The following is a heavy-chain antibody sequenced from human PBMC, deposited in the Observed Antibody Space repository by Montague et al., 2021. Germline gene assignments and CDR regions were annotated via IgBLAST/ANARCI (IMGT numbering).Heavy chain of an antibody. CDR3: ARQEYGLDV. CDR1: GFTFDSYD. CDR2: TSGRSTYI. V-gene: IGHV3-21*01. Sequence: SLRLSCAGSGFTFDSYDMNWVRQAPGKGLEWVSSTSGRSTYIYYGDSMKGRVIISRDNAKNSLYLQMNSLRVENTAIYYCARQEYGLDVLGQGTTVTVSS. J-gene: IGHJ6*02.